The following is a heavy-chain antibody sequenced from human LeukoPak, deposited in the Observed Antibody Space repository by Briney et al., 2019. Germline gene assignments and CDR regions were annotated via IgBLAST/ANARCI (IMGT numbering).Heavy chain of an antibody. D-gene: IGHD2-15*01. Sequence: HGESLKISCKGSGYSFINYRIGWVRQMPDKGLEWMGIIYPGNSDIRYSPSFQGQVTISVDKSINTAYLQWTSLKASDTAIYYCTTGRFCSGGSCSSSFDFWGQGTLLTVPS. CDR3: TTGRFCSGGSCSSSFDF. CDR2: IYPGNSDI. V-gene: IGHV5-51*01. CDR1: GYSFINYR. J-gene: IGHJ4*02.